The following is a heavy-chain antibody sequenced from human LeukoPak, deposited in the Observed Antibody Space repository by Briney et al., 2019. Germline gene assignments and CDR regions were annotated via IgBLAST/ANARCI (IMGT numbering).Heavy chain of an antibody. CDR2: IYYSGST. Sequence: TSETLSLTCTVSGGSISSGGYYWSWIRQHPGKGLEWIGYIYYSGSTYYNPSLKSRVTISVDTSKNQFSLKLSSVTAADTAVYYCARVFVAAAGTGAFDIWGQGTMVTVSS. D-gene: IGHD6-13*01. CDR3: ARVFVAAAGTGAFDI. J-gene: IGHJ3*02. CDR1: GGSISSGGYY. V-gene: IGHV4-31*03.